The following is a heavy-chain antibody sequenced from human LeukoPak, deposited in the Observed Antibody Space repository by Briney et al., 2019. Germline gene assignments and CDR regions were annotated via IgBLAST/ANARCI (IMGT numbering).Heavy chain of an antibody. CDR1: GFTFSGSA. V-gene: IGHV3-21*01. Sequence: GGSLRLSCAASGFTFSGSAMHWVRQAPGKGLEWVSSISSSSSYIYYADSVKGRFTISRDNAKNSLYLQMNSLRAEDTAVYYCARGENYYDILTGYYDLNYFDYWGQGTLVTVSS. CDR2: ISSSSSYI. CDR3: ARGENYYDILTGYYDLNYFDY. D-gene: IGHD3-9*01. J-gene: IGHJ4*02.